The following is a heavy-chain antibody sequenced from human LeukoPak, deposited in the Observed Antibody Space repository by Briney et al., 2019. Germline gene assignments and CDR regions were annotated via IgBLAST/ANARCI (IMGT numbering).Heavy chain of an antibody. CDR3: AREVPNSSGYYYVRAFDY. V-gene: IGHV4-4*07. J-gene: IGHJ4*02. CDR2: IYTSGST. Sequence: PSETLSLTCTVSGGSISSYYWSWIRQPAGKGLEWIGRIYTSGSTNYNPSLKSRVTMSVDKSKNQFSLKLSSVTAADTAVYYCAREVPNSSGYYYVRAFDYWGQGTLVTVSS. CDR1: GGSISSYY. D-gene: IGHD3-22*01.